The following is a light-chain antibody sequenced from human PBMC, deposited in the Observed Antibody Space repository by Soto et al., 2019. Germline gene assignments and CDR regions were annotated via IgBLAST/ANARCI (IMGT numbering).Light chain of an antibody. CDR3: CSYAGGHTSLL. CDR1: SSDVGGYNY. V-gene: IGLV2-11*01. CDR2: DVS. J-gene: IGLJ2*01. Sequence: QSALTQPRSVSGSPGQSVTISCTGTSSDVGGYNYVSWYQQHPGTVPKLMIYDVSNRPSGVPDRFSGSKSGNTASLTISGLQAEDEVDYYCCSYAGGHTSLLFGGGTKLTVL.